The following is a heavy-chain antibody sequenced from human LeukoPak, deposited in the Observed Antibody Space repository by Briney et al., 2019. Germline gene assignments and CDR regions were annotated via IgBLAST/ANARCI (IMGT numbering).Heavy chain of an antibody. D-gene: IGHD3-10*02. Sequence: PGGSLRLSCAASGFTFTRYGMSWVRQAPGKGLEWVSSISGSGDSTYYADSVKGRFTISRDNAKNSLYLQMNSLRAEDTAVYYCAELGITMIGGVWGKGTTVTISS. CDR3: AELGITMIGGV. V-gene: IGHV3-23*01. J-gene: IGHJ6*04. CDR1: GFTFTRYG. CDR2: ISGSGDST.